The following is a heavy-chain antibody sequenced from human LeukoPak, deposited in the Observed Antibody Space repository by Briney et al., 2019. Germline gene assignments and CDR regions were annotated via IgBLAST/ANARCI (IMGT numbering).Heavy chain of an antibody. J-gene: IGHJ4*02. V-gene: IGHV4-39*01. Sequence: PSETLSLTCTVSGDSINSGSYYWGWVRQPPGTGLEWIANLHYTGTSFSYPSLKSRVTISVDTSKNQFSLRLRSVTAADTAVYYCARLRAYGDYGPYYFDFWGQGTLLAVSS. D-gene: IGHD4-17*01. CDR2: LHYTGTS. CDR3: ARLRAYGDYGPYYFDF. CDR1: GDSINSGSYY.